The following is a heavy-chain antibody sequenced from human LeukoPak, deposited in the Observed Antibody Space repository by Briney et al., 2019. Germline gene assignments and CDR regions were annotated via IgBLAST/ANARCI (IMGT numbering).Heavy chain of an antibody. CDR1: GGSISSYY. V-gene: IGHV4-59*01. D-gene: IGHD2-2*01. J-gene: IGHJ4*02. CDR3: ATADSTSWVDY. CDR2: IHYSGST. Sequence: PSETLSLTCTASGGSISSYYWSWIRQPPGKGLEWIGYIHYSGSTNYSPSLKSRVTISIDTSKNQFSLKLSSVTAADTAVYYCATADSTSWVDYWGQGTLVTVSS.